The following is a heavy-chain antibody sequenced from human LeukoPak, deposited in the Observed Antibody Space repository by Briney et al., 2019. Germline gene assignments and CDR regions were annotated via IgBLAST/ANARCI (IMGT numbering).Heavy chain of an antibody. Sequence: GGSLRLSCAASGFTFSSYAMHRVRQAPGKGLEWVAVISYDGSNKYYADSVKGRFTISRDNSKNTLYLQMNSLRAEDTAVYYCAREAGAFDIWGQGTMVTVSS. V-gene: IGHV3-30-3*01. D-gene: IGHD6-19*01. J-gene: IGHJ3*02. CDR1: GFTFSSYA. CDR2: ISYDGSNK. CDR3: AREAGAFDI.